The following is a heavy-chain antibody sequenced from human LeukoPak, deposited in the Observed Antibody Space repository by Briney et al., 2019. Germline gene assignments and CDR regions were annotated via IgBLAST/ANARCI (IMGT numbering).Heavy chain of an antibody. CDR2: IYPADSDT. V-gene: IGHV5-51*01. J-gene: IGHJ3*02. CDR1: GYSFTTYW. CDR3: ARHRRSGTLDGFDI. D-gene: IGHD3-3*01. Sequence: GESLKISCKASGYSFTTYWIGWVRQMPGRGLEWMGIIYPADSDTRHSPSFQGQVTISADKSISTAHLQWISLKASDTGMYYCARHRRSGTLDGFDIWGQGTVVSVSS.